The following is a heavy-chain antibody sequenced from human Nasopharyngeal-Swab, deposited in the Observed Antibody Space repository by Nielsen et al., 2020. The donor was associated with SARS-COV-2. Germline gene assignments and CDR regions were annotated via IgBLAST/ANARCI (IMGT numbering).Heavy chain of an antibody. V-gene: IGHV1-18*01. Sequence: ASVKVSCKASGGTFSSYAISWVRQPPGQGLEWMGWISAYNGNTNYAQKLQGRVTMTTDTSTSTAYMELRSLRSDDTAVYYCAREELVHWYFDLWGRGTLVTVSS. J-gene: IGHJ2*01. D-gene: IGHD6-13*01. CDR3: AREELVHWYFDL. CDR1: GGTFSSYA. CDR2: ISAYNGNT.